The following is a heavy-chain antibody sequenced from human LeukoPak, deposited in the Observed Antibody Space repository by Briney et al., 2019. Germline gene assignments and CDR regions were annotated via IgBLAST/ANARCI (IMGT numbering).Heavy chain of an antibody. D-gene: IGHD3-16*01. Sequence: GGSLRPSCSASGFTVSSNYMSWVRQAPGKGLEWVSVLYSGGDTYYPDSVKGRFTISRDNSKNTLYLQTNSLRAEDTAVYYCAKDQAPKGGTLDAFDIWGQGTMVTVSS. CDR2: LYSGGDT. J-gene: IGHJ3*02. CDR3: AKDQAPKGGTLDAFDI. CDR1: GFTVSSNY. V-gene: IGHV3-53*01.